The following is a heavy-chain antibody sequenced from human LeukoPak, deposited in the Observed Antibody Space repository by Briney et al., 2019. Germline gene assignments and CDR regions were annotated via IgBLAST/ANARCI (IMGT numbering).Heavy chain of an antibody. Sequence: SETLSLTCAVSGYSISSDYYWGWIRQPPGKRLEWTGSIYHSGSTYYNPSLKSRVTISVDTSKNQFSLKLSSVTAADTAVYYCARPRLSYDFWSGYIYWGQGTLATVSS. CDR2: IYHSGST. V-gene: IGHV4-38-2*01. CDR3: ARPRLSYDFWSGYIY. D-gene: IGHD3-3*01. CDR1: GYSISSDYY. J-gene: IGHJ4*02.